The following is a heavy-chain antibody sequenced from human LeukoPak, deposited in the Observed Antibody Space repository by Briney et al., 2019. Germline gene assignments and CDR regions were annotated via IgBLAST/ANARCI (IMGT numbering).Heavy chain of an antibody. V-gene: IGHV3-23*01. J-gene: IGHJ3*02. CDR2: TTDSGGKT. CDR1: GFTISSYA. CDR3: ANSRDGYKTVAFDI. D-gene: IGHD5-24*01. Sequence: GGSLRLSGAAPGFTISSYAMSWFRQAPGKGREWVSATTDSGGKTYYADSVKARFTISRDNSKNTLFLQMNSLRAEDTAIYYCANSRDGYKTVAFDIWGQGTMVTVSS.